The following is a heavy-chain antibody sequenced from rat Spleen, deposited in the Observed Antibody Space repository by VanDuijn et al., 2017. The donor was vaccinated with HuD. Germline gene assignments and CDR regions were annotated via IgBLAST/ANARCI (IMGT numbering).Heavy chain of an antibody. Sequence: EVQLVESDGGLVQPGRSLKLSCAASGFTFSNYYMAWVRQAPTKGLEWVATIRYDGSRTYYRDSVKGRFTISRDNAKSTLYLQMDSLRSEDTATYYCARLGYPGTFGVMDAWGQGASVTVSS. CDR1: GFTFSNYY. V-gene: IGHV5-29*01. D-gene: IGHD1-4*01. CDR3: ARLGYPGTFGVMDA. CDR2: IRYDGSRT. J-gene: IGHJ4*01.